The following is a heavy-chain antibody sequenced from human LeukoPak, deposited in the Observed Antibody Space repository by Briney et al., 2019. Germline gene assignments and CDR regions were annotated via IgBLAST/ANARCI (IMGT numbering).Heavy chain of an antibody. D-gene: IGHD5-18*01. CDR2: IYYSGST. V-gene: IGHV4-39*07. CDR1: GGSISSSSYY. CDR3: ARGRLLIQLWSREGYYFDY. J-gene: IGHJ4*02. Sequence: RTSETLSLTCTVSGGSISSSSYYWGWIRQPPGKGLEWIGSIYYSGSTYYNPSLKSRVTISVDTSKNQFSLKLSSVTAADTAVYYCARGRLLIQLWSREGYYFDYWGQGTLVTVSS.